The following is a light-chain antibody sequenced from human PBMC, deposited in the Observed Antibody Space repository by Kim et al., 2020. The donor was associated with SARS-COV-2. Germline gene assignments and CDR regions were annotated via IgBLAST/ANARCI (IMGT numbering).Light chain of an antibody. V-gene: IGLV5-45*02. Sequence: LTCTLHRGINVGTCGIYWYQQKPGSPPQYLLRYKSDSDKHQDSGVPSRFSGSKDALANAGILIISGIQSDDEADYFCTIWNGNTWVFGGGTQLTVL. CDR3: TIWNGNTWV. J-gene: IGLJ3*02. CDR1: RGINVGTCG. CDR2: YKSDSDK.